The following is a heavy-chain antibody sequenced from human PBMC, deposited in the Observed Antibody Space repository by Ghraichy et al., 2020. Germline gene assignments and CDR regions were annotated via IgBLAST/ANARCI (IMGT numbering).Heavy chain of an antibody. Sequence: IGEINHSRSTKYNPSLKSRVIISVDTSKNQFSLKLSSVTAADTAVYYCARGRRWITIFEVVRKDYGMDVGGQGTTVTVSS. CDR3: ARGRRWITIFEVVRKDYGMDV. CDR2: INHSRST. V-gene: IGHV4-34*01. D-gene: IGHD3-3*01. J-gene: IGHJ6*02.